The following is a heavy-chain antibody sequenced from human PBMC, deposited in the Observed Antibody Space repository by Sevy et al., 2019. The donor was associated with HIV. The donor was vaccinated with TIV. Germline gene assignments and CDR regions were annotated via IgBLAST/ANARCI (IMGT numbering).Heavy chain of an antibody. D-gene: IGHD5-18*01. V-gene: IGHV3-15*01. Sequence: GGSLRLSCAASGFTFSNAWMSWVRQAPGKGLEWVGRIKSKTDGGTTDYAAPVKGRFTISRDDSKNTMYLQMNSLKTEDTAVYYCTTDLPTVDTAMVNSPFDYWGQGTLVTVSS. J-gene: IGHJ4*02. CDR3: TTDLPTVDTAMVNSPFDY. CDR1: GFTFSNAW. CDR2: IKSKTDGGTT.